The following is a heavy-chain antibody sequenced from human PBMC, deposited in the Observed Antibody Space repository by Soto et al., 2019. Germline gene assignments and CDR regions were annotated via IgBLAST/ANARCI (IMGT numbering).Heavy chain of an antibody. J-gene: IGHJ4*02. Sequence: SETLSLTCTVSGGSISSSSYYWGWIRQPPGKGLEWIGSIYYSGSTYYNPSLKSRVTISVDTSKNQFSLKLSSVTAADTAVYYCAREESGYWGQGTLVTVSS. CDR1: GGSISSSSYY. V-gene: IGHV4-39*01. D-gene: IGHD6-25*01. CDR2: IYYSGST. CDR3: AREESGY.